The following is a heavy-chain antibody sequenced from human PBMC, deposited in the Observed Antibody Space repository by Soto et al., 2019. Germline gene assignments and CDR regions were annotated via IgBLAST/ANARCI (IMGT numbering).Heavy chain of an antibody. J-gene: IGHJ4*02. D-gene: IGHD3-3*01. V-gene: IGHV1-69*13. Sequence: ASVKASCKASGGTFSSYAISWVRQAPGQGLEWMGGIIPIFGTANYAQKFQGRVTITADESTSTAYMELSSLRSEDTAVYYCARDGGGITIFGVVYFDYWGQGTLVTVSS. CDR2: IIPIFGTA. CDR3: ARDGGGITIFGVVYFDY. CDR1: GGTFSSYA.